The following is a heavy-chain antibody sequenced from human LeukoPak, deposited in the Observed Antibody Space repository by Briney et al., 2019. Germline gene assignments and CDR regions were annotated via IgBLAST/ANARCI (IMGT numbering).Heavy chain of an antibody. CDR1: GGTFSSYA. CDR2: IIPIFGTA. Sequence: SVKVSCKASGGTFSSYAISWVRQAPGQGLEWMGGIIPIFGTANYAQKFQGRVTITADESTSTAYMELSSLRSEDTAVYYCARSLGYSSGWYKVWYFDYWGQGTLVTVSS. J-gene: IGHJ4*02. CDR3: ARSLGYSSGWYKVWYFDY. D-gene: IGHD6-19*01. V-gene: IGHV1-69*13.